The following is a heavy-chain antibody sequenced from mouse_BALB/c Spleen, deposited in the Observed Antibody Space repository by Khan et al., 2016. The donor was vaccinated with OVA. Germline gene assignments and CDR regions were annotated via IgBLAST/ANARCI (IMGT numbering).Heavy chain of an antibody. CDR1: GYTFSNYW. V-gene: IGHV1-9*01. Sequence: QVRLQQSGAELMKPGASVKLSCKATGYTFSNYWIEWVKQRPGHGLEWIGEILPGSGSTNYNERFKGKATFTSDTSSNTAYMQLSSLTSEDSAVYCCARVKHGSREYFEYWGQGTILTVSS. D-gene: IGHD1-1*01. CDR3: ARVKHGSREYFEY. J-gene: IGHJ2*01. CDR2: ILPGSGST.